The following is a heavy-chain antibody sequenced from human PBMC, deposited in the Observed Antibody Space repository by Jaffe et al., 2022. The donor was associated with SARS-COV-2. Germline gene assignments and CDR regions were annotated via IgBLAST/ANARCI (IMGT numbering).Heavy chain of an antibody. CDR2: IKEDESEN. D-gene: IGHD6-19*01. CDR3: AREVAVAGMFDY. J-gene: IGHJ4*02. CDR1: GFTFSRYW. Sequence: EVQLVESGGGLVQPGGSLRLSCAASGFTFSRYWMSWVRQAPGKGLEWVANIKEDESENYYVDSVKGRFTISRDNAKDSLFLEMNSLKAEDTAVYYCAREVAVAGMFDYWGQGTLVTVSS. V-gene: IGHV3-7*01.